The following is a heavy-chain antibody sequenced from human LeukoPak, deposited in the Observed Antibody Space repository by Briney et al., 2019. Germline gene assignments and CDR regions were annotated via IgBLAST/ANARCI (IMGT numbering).Heavy chain of an antibody. V-gene: IGHV3-21*06. J-gene: IGHJ4*02. CDR1: GLTFSDYS. Sequence: GGSLRLSCAASGLTFSDYSFNWIRQAPGKGLEWVSSINPYATSIYYADSVKGRFTISRDNAKSSLYLQMDSLRAEDTAFYYCARLRRNSDSSGYYYYYDYWGQGTLVTVSS. CDR3: ARLRRNSDSSGYYYYYDY. CDR2: INPYATSI. D-gene: IGHD3-22*01.